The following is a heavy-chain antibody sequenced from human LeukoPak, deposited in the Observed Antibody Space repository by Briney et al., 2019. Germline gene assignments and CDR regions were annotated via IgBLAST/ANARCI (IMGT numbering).Heavy chain of an antibody. J-gene: IGHJ4*02. D-gene: IGHD3-10*01. CDR2: ISGSGGST. CDR1: GFTFSSYA. Sequence: PGGSLGLSCAASGFTFSSYAMSWVRQAPGKGLEWVSAISGSGGSTYYADSVKGRFTISRDNSKNTLYLQMNSLRAEDTAVYYCAHIQAYYGSGSYYSSGDWGQGTLVTVSS. V-gene: IGHV3-23*01. CDR3: AHIQAYYGSGSYYSSGD.